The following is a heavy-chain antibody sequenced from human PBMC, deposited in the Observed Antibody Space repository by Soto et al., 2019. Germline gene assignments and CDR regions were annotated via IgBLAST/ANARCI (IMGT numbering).Heavy chain of an antibody. CDR3: VRDFGWYFRSGYMDV. CDR1: GFDFSSYS. Sequence: EVQLVESGGGLVKPGGSLRLSCAASGFDFSSYSMNWVRQAPGKGLEWVSSINEDSSYIYYGHSLRGRFTISRDNCKESLYLQMNSLRAEDTAVYYCVRDFGWYFRSGYMDVWGDGATVTVSS. CDR2: INEDSSYI. J-gene: IGHJ6*03. D-gene: IGHD3-3*01. V-gene: IGHV3-21*02.